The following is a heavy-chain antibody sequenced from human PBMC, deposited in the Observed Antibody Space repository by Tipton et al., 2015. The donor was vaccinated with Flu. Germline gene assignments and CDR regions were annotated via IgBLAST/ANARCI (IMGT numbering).Heavy chain of an antibody. CDR3: ARAHSSSWRVYEATPNWFDP. CDR2: ISSSSSYT. V-gene: IGHV3-11*06. J-gene: IGHJ5*02. CDR1: GFTFSDYY. D-gene: IGHD6-13*01. Sequence: SLRLSCAASGFTFSDYYMSWIRQAPGKGLEWVSYISSSSSYTNYADSVKGRFTISRDNAKNSLYLQMNSLRAEDTAVYYCARAHSSSWRVYEATPNWFDPWGQGTLVTVSS.